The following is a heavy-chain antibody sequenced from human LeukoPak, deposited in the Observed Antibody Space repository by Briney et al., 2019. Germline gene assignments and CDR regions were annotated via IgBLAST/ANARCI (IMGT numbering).Heavy chain of an antibody. Sequence: GGSLRLSCAASGFTFSSYGMHWVRQAPGKGLEWVAVISYDGSNKYYADSVKGRFTISRDNAKKSLYLQMNSLRADDTAVYYCARVLEAATFDPWGQGTLVTVSS. CDR1: GFTFSSYG. CDR3: ARVLEAATFDP. D-gene: IGHD2-15*01. CDR2: ISYDGSNK. J-gene: IGHJ5*02. V-gene: IGHV3-30*03.